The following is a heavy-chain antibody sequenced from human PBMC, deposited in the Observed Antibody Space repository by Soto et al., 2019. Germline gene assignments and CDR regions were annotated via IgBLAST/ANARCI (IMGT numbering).Heavy chain of an antibody. CDR2: IIPIFTRT. V-gene: IGHV1-69*01. CDR1: GGTFSTSS. D-gene: IGHD2-15*01. Sequence: QLQLVQSGTEVKEPGSSVKVSCKASGGTFSTSSFVWVRQGPGQGLEWMGGIIPIFTRTNFAQKFQGRVTFSADESTPTPYMELRSLTSEDTAIYYCARDVVRSTAGDTWGQGTVVTVSS. CDR3: ARDVVRSTAGDT. J-gene: IGHJ5*02.